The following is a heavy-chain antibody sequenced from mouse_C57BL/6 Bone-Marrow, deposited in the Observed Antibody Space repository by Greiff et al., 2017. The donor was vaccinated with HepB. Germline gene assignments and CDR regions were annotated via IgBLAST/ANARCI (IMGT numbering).Heavy chain of an antibody. CDR2: IHPNSGST. Sequence: VQLQQPGAELVKPGASVKLSCKASGYTFTSYWMHWVKQRPGQGLEWIGMIHPNSGSTNYNEKFKSKATLTVDKSSSTAYMQLSSLTSEDSAVYYCARENDGNLCAMDYWGQGTSVTVSS. CDR3: ARENDGNLCAMDY. D-gene: IGHD2-1*01. CDR1: GYTFTSYW. V-gene: IGHV1-64*01. J-gene: IGHJ4*01.